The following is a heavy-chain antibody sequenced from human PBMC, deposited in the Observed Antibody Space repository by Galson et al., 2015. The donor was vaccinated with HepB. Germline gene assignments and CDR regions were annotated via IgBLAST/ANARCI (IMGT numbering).Heavy chain of an antibody. CDR2: TYYRSKWYN. CDR1: GDSVSSNSAL. V-gene: IGHV6-1*01. Sequence: CAISGDSVSSNSALWSWIRQSPSRGLEWLGRTYYRSKWYNDYVVSVKSRITIIPDTSKNQFSLQLNPVTPEDTAVYYCARRQRDAFDIWGQGAVVTVSS. D-gene: IGHD1-1*01. CDR3: ARRQRDAFDI. J-gene: IGHJ3*02.